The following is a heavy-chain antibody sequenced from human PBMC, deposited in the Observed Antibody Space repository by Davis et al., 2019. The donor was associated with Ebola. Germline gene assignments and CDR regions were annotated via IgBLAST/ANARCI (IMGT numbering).Heavy chain of an antibody. V-gene: IGHV1-8*03. CDR2: MNPKSGNT. CDR3: ARGCSSDRCFMGAFDI. Sequence: ASVKVSCKTSGYTFTGYYIHWVRQAPGQGLEWMGWMNPKSGNTGYEQKFQGRVTITRSTSISTVYMELSSLRSDDTAVYYCARGCSSDRCFMGAFDIWGQGTMVTVSS. CDR1: GYTFTGYY. D-gene: IGHD6-19*01. J-gene: IGHJ3*02.